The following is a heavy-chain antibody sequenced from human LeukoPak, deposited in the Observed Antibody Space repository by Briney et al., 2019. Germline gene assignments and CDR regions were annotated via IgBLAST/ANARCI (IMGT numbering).Heavy chain of an antibody. V-gene: IGHV3-7*01. CDR2: INQDGSQK. J-gene: IGHJ4*02. D-gene: IGHD2-8*01. CDR3: ETHPNGACSNGVCSNN. Sequence: GGSLRLSCAASGFAFSNFWVTWFRQAPGKGLEWVANINQDGSQKYYVDSVKGRFTISRDNAKNSLSLQMNSLRPEDTAVYYCETHPNGACSNGVCSNNWGQGTLVTVSS. CDR1: GFAFSNFW.